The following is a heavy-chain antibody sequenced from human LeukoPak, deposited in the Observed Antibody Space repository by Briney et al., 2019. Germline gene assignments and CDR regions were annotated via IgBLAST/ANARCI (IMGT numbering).Heavy chain of an antibody. CDR1: GFTFSSYW. CDR3: ARRVYSYGYDY. CDR2: INQDGSEK. J-gene: IGHJ4*02. D-gene: IGHD5-18*01. V-gene: IGHV3-7*01. Sequence: GGSLRLTCAASGFTFSSYWMSWVRQAPGKGLDWVANINQDGSEKYYVDSLKGRFTIYRDNAKNSLYLQMNSLRAEDTAVYYCARRVYSYGYDYWGQGTLVSVSS.